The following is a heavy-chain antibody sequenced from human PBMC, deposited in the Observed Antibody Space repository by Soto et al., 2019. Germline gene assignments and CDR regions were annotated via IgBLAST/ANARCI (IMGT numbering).Heavy chain of an antibody. CDR2: IIPIFGTA. CDR3: ARESDGGQKPFDP. CDR1: GGTFSSYA. Sequence: GASVKVSCKASGGTFSSYAISWVRQAPGQGLEWMGGIIPIFGTANYAQKFQGRVTITADESTSTAYMELSSLRSEDTAVYYCARESDGGQKPFDPWGLGTLVTVSS. V-gene: IGHV1-69*13. J-gene: IGHJ5*02. D-gene: IGHD2-15*01.